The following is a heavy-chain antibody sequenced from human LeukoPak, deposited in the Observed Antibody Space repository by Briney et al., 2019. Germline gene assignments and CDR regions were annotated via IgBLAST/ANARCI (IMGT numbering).Heavy chain of an antibody. D-gene: IGHD4-17*01. Sequence: SETLSLTCTVSGGSISSSSYYWGWIRQPPGKRLEWIGSIYYSGSTYYNPSLKSRVTISVDTSKNQFSLKLSSVTAADTAVYYCARHPETPTVSGAFDIWGQGTMVTVSS. CDR2: IYYSGST. V-gene: IGHV4-39*01. CDR3: ARHPETPTVSGAFDI. J-gene: IGHJ3*02. CDR1: GGSISSSSYY.